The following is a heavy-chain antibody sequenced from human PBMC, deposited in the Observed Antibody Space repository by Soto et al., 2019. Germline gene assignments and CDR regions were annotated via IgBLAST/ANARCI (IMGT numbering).Heavy chain of an antibody. Sequence: QVQLVESGGGVVQPGRSLRLSCAASGFTLSSYGMHWVRQAPGKGLEWVAVILYDGDKKYYADSVKVRFTISRDESKNTVYLHMSSLRGEDTGVYYCARGSAGSESVVVVPAIDFYSFDTWGQGTLVSVSS. CDR3: ARGSAGSESVVVVPAIDFYSFDT. J-gene: IGHJ4*02. CDR1: GFTLSSYG. CDR2: ILYDGDKK. V-gene: IGHV3-33*01. D-gene: IGHD2-15*01.